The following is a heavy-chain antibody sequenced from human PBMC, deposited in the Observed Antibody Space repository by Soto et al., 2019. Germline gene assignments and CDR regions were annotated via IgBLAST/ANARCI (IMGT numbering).Heavy chain of an antibody. CDR2: IITIFGTA. D-gene: IGHD2-2*01. CDR3: AAGQGRDIVVVPAADAFDI. V-gene: IGHV1-69*13. J-gene: IGHJ3*02. CDR1: GVTFSSSA. Sequence: ASVKVSGQASGVTFSSSAISWVRQAPGQVLEWMGGIITIFGTAKYAQKFQGRVTTTADESTSTAYTELSSLRCEDTAVYYCAAGQGRDIVVVPAADAFDIWGPGGMVTVSS.